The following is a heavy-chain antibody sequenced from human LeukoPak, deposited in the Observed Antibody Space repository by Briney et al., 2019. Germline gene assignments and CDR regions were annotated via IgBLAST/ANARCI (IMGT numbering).Heavy chain of an antibody. J-gene: IGHJ3*02. CDR2: ISWNSGSI. CDR3: AKDESVASDFTGAFDI. D-gene: IGHD2-8*02. V-gene: IGHV3-9*03. Sequence: PGGSLRLSCAASGFTFDDYAMHWVRQAPGKGLEWVSGISWNSGSIGYADSVKGRFTISRDNAKNSLYLQTNSLRAEDMALYYCAKDESVASDFTGAFDIWGQGTMVTVSS. CDR1: GFTFDDYA.